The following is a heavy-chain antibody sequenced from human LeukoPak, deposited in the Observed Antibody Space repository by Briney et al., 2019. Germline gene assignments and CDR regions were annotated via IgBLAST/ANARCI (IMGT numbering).Heavy chain of an antibody. CDR1: GGSLSSYY. CDR3: ARGYSNYDY. D-gene: IGHD4-11*01. V-gene: IGHV4-59*01. J-gene: IGHJ4*02. Sequence: SETLSLTCTVSGGSLSSYYWSWIRQPPGKGLEWIGYIYYSGSTNYNPSPKSRVTISVDTSKNQFSLKLSSVTAADTAVYYCARGYSNYDYWGQGTLVTVSS. CDR2: IYYSGST.